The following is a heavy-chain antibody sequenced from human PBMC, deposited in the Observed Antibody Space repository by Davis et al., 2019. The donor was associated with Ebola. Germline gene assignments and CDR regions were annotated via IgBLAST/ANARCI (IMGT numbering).Heavy chain of an antibody. CDR1: GFSFRSYA. CDR2: ISYDGNNK. CDR3: ARMAAAGRISITGEYFQH. V-gene: IGHV3-30*09. D-gene: IGHD6-13*01. Sequence: PGGSLRLSCAASGFSFRSYAMHWVRQAPGKGLEWVAFISYDGNNKDYADSVKGRFAISRDNSKNTMDVQMNSLRADDTAVYYCARMAAAGRISITGEYFQHWGQGTLVTVSS. J-gene: IGHJ1*01.